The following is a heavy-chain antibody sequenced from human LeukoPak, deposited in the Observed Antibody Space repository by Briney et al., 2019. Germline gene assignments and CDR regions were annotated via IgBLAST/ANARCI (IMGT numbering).Heavy chain of an antibody. V-gene: IGHV3-7*03. CDR3: ARSIPYGTTWYGRSDY. J-gene: IGHJ4*02. Sequence: GGSLRLSCAASGFPFSSYSMTWVRQAPGKGLEWVANIKPDGTTKFYVDSVKGRFTISRDNALNSLYLQMNSLRAEDTAIYYCARSIPYGTTWYGRSDYWGRGTLVTVSS. CDR1: GFPFSSYS. D-gene: IGHD6-13*01. CDR2: IKPDGTTK.